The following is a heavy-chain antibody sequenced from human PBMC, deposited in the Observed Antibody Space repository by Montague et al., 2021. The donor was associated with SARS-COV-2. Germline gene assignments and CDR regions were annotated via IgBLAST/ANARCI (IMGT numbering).Heavy chain of an antibody. V-gene: IGHV4-39*01. CDR1: GASRSTKNYY. D-gene: IGHD3-16*02. Sequence: SETLSLTCTFSGASRSTKNYYWGWIRQPPGKGLEWIGSISYSATSYSNPSLKSRVTTSVDTSRNQLSLNLSSVTVADTAVYYCARLGITLGGVIVIRYCFDFWGQGTLVTVSS. CDR2: ISYSATS. J-gene: IGHJ4*02. CDR3: ARLGITLGGVIVIRYCFDF.